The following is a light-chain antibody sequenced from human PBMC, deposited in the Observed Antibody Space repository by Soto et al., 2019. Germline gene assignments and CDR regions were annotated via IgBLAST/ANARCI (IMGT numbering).Light chain of an antibody. CDR1: SSDVGSYNV. CDR2: EGS. J-gene: IGLJ1*01. Sequence: QSALTQPASVSGSPGQSITISCTGTSSDVGSYNVVSWYQQHPGKAPKLMIYEGSKRPSGVSNRFSGSKSGNTASLTISGLQAEDEAEYYCCSYAGSSTDDFGTGTKLTVL. CDR3: CSYAGSSTDD. V-gene: IGLV2-23*01.